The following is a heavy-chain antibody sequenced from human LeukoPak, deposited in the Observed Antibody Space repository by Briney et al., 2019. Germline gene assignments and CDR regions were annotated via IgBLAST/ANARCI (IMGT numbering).Heavy chain of an antibody. CDR2: IYSGGST. CDR1: RFTVSSNY. J-gene: IGHJ4*02. D-gene: IGHD2-2*01. V-gene: IGHV3-53*01. CDR3: SKWKAIVLVPAARSPIDY. Sequence: GGSLRLSCAASRFTVSSNYMTWVRQAAGKGLEWVSVIYSGGSTYYADSVKGRFTISRDNSKHTLYLQMNSLRAEDTAVYYCSKWKAIVLVPAARSPIDYWGQGTLVTVSS.